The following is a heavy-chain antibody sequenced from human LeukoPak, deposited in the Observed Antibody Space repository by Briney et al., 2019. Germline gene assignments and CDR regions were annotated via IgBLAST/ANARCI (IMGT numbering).Heavy chain of an antibody. V-gene: IGHV7-4-1*02. Sequence: ASVKVSCKASGYTFTSYAMNWVRQAPGQGLEWMGWINTNTGNPTYAQGFTRRFVFSLDTSVSTAYLQISSLKAEDTAVYYCATEFIVGATMETLGAFDYWGQGTLVTVSS. CDR1: GYTFTSYA. CDR2: INTNTGNP. D-gene: IGHD1-26*01. CDR3: ATEFIVGATMETLGAFDY. J-gene: IGHJ4*02.